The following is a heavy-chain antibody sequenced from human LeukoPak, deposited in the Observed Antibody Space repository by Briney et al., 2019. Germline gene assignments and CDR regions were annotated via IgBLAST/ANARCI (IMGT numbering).Heavy chain of an antibody. Sequence: KAGGSLRLSCAASGFTFSSYWMSWVRQAPGKGLEWVANIKQDGSEKYYVDSVKGRFTISRDNAKNSLYLQMNSLRAEDTAVYYCARQDIVVVPAAGIFDYWGRGTLVTVSS. J-gene: IGHJ4*02. CDR3: ARQDIVVVPAAGIFDY. D-gene: IGHD2-2*01. CDR1: GFTFSSYW. CDR2: IKQDGSEK. V-gene: IGHV3-7*01.